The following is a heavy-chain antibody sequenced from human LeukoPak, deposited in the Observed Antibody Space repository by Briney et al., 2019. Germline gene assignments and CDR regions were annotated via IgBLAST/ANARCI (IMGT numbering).Heavy chain of an antibody. CDR1: GGSISGYY. CDR2: IYASGSA. J-gene: IGHJ6*03. D-gene: IGHD2/OR15-2a*01. V-gene: IGHV4-4*07. Sequence: SETLSLTCTVSGGSISGYYWSWIRQPAGEGLGWIGRIYASGSANYKPSLKSRVTMSVDTSKNQFSLKLSSVTAADTAIYYCARESVTYDYYFYMDVWGKGTTVTVSS. CDR3: ARESVTYDYYFYMDV.